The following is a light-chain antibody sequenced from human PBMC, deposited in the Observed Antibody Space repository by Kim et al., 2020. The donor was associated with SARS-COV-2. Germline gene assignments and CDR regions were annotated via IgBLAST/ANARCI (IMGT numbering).Light chain of an antibody. CDR1: KLGDKY. J-gene: IGLJ2*01. CDR3: PAWDRSTEV. V-gene: IGLV3-1*01. CDR2: QDS. Sequence: SYELTQPHSVSVSPGQTASITCSGDKLGDKYACWYQQKPGQSPVLVIYQDSKRPSGIPERFSGSNSGNTATLTISGTQAMDDADYYCPAWDRSTEVFGGG.